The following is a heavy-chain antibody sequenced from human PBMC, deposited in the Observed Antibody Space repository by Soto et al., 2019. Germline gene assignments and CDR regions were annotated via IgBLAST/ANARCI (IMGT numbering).Heavy chain of an antibody. V-gene: IGHV1-69*02. CDR2: IIPILGIA. CDR1: GGTFSSYT. CDR3: ARSIAARPNRYYYYMDV. J-gene: IGHJ6*03. Sequence: ASVKVSCKASGGTFSSYTISWVRQAPGQGLEWMGRIIPILGIANYAQKFQGRVTITADKSTSTAYMELSSLRSEDTAVYYCARSIAARPNRYYYYMDVWGKGTTVTVSS. D-gene: IGHD6-6*01.